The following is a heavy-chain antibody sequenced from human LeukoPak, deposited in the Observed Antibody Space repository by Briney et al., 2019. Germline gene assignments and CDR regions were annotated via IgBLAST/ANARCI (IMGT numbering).Heavy chain of an antibody. Sequence: GRSLRLSCAASGLTFRTLGMHWVRQAPGEGLKWVASIFYDGTKKYNVDSVRGRFTISRDNSKNTLYLQMNSLSAEDTAVYYCATDGPPEEVVGATFDHWGQGVLVIVSS. J-gene: IGHJ4*02. CDR2: IFYDGTKK. CDR1: GLTFRTLG. D-gene: IGHD2-15*01. V-gene: IGHV3-33*03. CDR3: ATDGPPEEVVGATFDH.